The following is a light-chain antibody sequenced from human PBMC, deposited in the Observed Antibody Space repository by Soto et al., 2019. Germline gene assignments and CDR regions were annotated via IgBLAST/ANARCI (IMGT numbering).Light chain of an antibody. J-gene: IGKJ2*01. CDR1: QSISSY. Sequence: DIQMTQSPSSLSASVGDRVTITCRASQSISSYLNWYQEKPGKAPKLLIQTASSLQSGVPAGFSGSGSGTDFTLTISSLQPEDFATYYCRQGYSVPYTFGQGTKLEIK. CDR2: TAS. V-gene: IGKV1-39*01. CDR3: RQGYSVPYT.